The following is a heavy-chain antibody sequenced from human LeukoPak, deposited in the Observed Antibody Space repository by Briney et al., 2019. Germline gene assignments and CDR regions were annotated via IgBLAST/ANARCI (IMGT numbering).Heavy chain of an antibody. D-gene: IGHD3-3*02. CDR1: GFTFSNYA. Sequence: GRSLRLSCAVSGFTFSNYAMHWVRQAPGKGLEWVALISYDGTNEYYADSVKGRFTISRDNSKSTLYLQMNSLRAEDTAVYYCARTHLSAFDIWGQGTMVTVSS. CDR2: ISYDGTNE. J-gene: IGHJ3*02. CDR3: ARTHLSAFDI. V-gene: IGHV3-30*03.